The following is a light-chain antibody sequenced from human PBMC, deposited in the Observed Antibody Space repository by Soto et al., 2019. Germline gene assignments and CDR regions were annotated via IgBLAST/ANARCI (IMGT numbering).Light chain of an antibody. CDR1: SSNIGSNY. CDR3: AAWDDSLSGL. CDR2: RNN. V-gene: IGLV1-47*01. J-gene: IGLJ2*01. Sequence: QAVVTQPPSASGTPGQRVTISCSGSSSNIGSNYVYWYQQLPGTAPKLLIYRNNQRPSGVPDRFSGSKSGTSASLALSGLRSEDEADYYCAAWDDSLSGLFGGGTKLTVL.